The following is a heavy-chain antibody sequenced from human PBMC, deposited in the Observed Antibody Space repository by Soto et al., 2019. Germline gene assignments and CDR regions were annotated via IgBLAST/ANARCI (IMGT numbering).Heavy chain of an antibody. Sequence: PGGSLRLSCAASGFTFSSYAMSWVRQAPGKGLEWVANIKQDGSEKYYVDSVKGRFTISRDNAKNSLYLQMNSLRAEDTAVYYCASSVSSWYLLWGQGTLVTVSS. CDR3: ASSVSSWYLL. D-gene: IGHD6-13*01. V-gene: IGHV3-7*01. J-gene: IGHJ4*02. CDR1: GFTFSSYA. CDR2: IKQDGSEK.